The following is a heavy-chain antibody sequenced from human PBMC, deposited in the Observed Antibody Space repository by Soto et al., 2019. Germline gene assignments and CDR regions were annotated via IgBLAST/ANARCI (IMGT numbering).Heavy chain of an antibody. CDR1: GFTFSSYG. CDR2: ISYDGSNK. Sequence: GGSLRLSCAASGFTFSSYGMHWVRQAPGKGLEWVAVISYDGSNKYYADSVKGRFTISRDNSKNTLYLQMNSLRAEDTAVYYCAKDQGLQLWLYPHPPIGMDVWGQGTTVTVSS. J-gene: IGHJ6*02. V-gene: IGHV3-30*18. D-gene: IGHD5-18*01. CDR3: AKDQGLQLWLYPHPPIGMDV.